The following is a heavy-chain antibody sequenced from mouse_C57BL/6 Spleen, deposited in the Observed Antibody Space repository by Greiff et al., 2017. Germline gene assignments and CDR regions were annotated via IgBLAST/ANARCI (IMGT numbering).Heavy chain of an antibody. CDR1: GSTFTSYW. D-gene: IGHD1-1*01. Sequence: QVQLQQPGAELVMPGTSVKLSCKASGSTFTSYWMHWVKQRPGQGLEWIGVIDPSDIYTNYNQKFKGKATSTVDTSSSTAYMQLSSRTSEDSAVYYCARGGIRYYGSREDFTCWGPGTLVSVSA. CDR2: IDPSDIYT. J-gene: IGHJ3*01. CDR3: ARGGIRYYGSREDFTC. V-gene: IGHV1-59*01.